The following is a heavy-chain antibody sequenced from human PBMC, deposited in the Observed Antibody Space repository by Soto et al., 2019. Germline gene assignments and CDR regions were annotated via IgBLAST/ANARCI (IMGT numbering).Heavy chain of an antibody. D-gene: IGHD3-10*01. J-gene: IGHJ6*03. V-gene: IGHV3-7*01. Sequence: EVQLVESGGGLVQPGGTLRLSCAASGFTFSSYWMSWVRQAPEKGLEWVANIKQDGSEKYYVDSVKGRFTISRDNAKNALYRQLNSLRAEDTAVYYCARDLFGRVMVPRKYYYYYYMDVWGKGTTVTVSS. CDR1: GFTFSSYW. CDR2: IKQDGSEK. CDR3: ARDLFGRVMVPRKYYYYYYMDV.